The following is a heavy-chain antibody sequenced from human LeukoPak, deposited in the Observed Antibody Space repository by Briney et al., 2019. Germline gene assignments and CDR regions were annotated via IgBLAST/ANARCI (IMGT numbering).Heavy chain of an antibody. J-gene: IGHJ3*02. V-gene: IGHV1-2*02. CDR2: INPNSGGT. CDR1: GYTFTGYY. CDR3: ARPLGYCSSTSCHDAFDI. Sequence: ASVKVSCKASGYTFTGYYMHWVRQAPGQGLEWMGWINPNSGGTNYAQKFQGRVTMTRDTSISTAYMELSRLRSDDTAVYYCARPLGYCSSTSCHDAFDIWGQGTMVTVSS. D-gene: IGHD2-2*01.